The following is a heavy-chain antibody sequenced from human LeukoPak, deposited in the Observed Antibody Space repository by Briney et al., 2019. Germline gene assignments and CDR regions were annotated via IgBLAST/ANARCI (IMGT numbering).Heavy chain of an antibody. CDR1: GGSFSDYY. Sequence: SETLSLTCAVYGGSFSDYYWSWIRQPPGKGLEYIGEINHSGITNYNPSLMSRVTISVDTSKNQFSLKLSSVTAADTAVYYCARDSNWFDPWGQGTLVTVSS. CDR2: INHSGIT. J-gene: IGHJ5*02. V-gene: IGHV4-34*01. CDR3: ARDSNWFDP.